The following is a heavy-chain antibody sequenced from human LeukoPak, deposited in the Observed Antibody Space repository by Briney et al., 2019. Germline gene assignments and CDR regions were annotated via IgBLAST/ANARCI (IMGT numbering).Heavy chain of an antibody. J-gene: IGHJ4*02. CDR3: ARGLLAAPGIDY. CDR1: GFTFSSYW. Sequence: PGGSLRLSCAAAGFTFSSYWMSWVRQAPGEGLGWVANIKQDGSEKNYVDSVKGRFTISRDNAKNSLYLHMNSLRAEDTAVYYCARGLLAAPGIDYWGQGALVSVSS. D-gene: IGHD6-13*01. V-gene: IGHV3-7*04. CDR2: IKQDGSEK.